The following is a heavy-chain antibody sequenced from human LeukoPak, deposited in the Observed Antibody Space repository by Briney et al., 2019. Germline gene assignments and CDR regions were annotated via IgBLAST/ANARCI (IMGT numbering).Heavy chain of an antibody. CDR1: GYTFTSYA. J-gene: IGHJ4*02. Sequence: GASVKVSCKASGYTFTSYAMNWVRQAPGQGLEWMGWINTNTGNPTYAQGFTGRFAFSLDTSVSTAYPQISSLKAEDTAVYYCAKESLEMNTIDYWGQGTLVTVSS. CDR3: AKESLEMNTIDY. D-gene: IGHD5-24*01. CDR2: INTNTGNP. V-gene: IGHV7-4-1*02.